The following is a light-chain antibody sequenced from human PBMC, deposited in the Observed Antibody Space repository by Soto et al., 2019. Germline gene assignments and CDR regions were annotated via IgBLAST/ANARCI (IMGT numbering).Light chain of an antibody. J-gene: IGLJ2*01. Sequence: QSVLTQPPSASGSPGQSVTISCTGTSSDVGGYNYVSWYQHHPGKAPKLMIYEVNKRPSGVSDRFSGSKSGNTASLTVSGLQAEDEADYYCSSYPGSNSLGVFGGGTKLTVL. V-gene: IGLV2-8*01. CDR2: EVN. CDR1: SSDVGGYNY. CDR3: SSYPGSNSLGV.